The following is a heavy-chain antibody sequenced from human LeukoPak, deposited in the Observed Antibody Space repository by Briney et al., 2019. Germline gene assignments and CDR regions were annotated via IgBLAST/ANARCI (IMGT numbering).Heavy chain of an antibody. J-gene: IGHJ4*02. CDR2: ISYDGSNK. Sequence: GGSLRLSCAASGFTFSSYAMSWVRQAPGKGLEWVAVISYDGSNKYYADSVKGRFTISRDNSKNTLYLQMNSLRAEDTAVYYCASRVGFDYWGQGTLVTVSS. V-gene: IGHV3-30*04. CDR1: GFTFSSYA. CDR3: ASRVGFDY.